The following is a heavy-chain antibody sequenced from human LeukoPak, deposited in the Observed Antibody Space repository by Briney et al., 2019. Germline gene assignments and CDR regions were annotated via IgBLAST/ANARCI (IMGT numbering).Heavy chain of an antibody. Sequence: SETLSLTCTVSGGSISSYYWSWIRQPPGKGLEWIGYIYYSGSTNYNPSLKSRVTISVDTSKNQFSLKLSSVTAADTAVYYSARGSQYYYDSSGYGYDYWGQGTLVTVSS. CDR1: GGSISSYY. CDR2: IYYSGST. D-gene: IGHD3-22*01. V-gene: IGHV4-59*01. J-gene: IGHJ4*02. CDR3: ARGSQYYYDSSGYGYDY.